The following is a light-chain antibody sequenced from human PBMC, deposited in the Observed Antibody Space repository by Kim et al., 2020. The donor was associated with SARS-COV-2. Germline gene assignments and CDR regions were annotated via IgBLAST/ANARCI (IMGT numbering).Light chain of an antibody. Sequence: ASVGDRVTITGRASQSISSWLAWYQQRPGKAPKLLIYTASTLEYGVPSRFSGSGSGTEFTLTISSLQPEDFATYYCQHYSGYPLTFGGGTKVDIK. CDR2: TAS. J-gene: IGKJ4*01. CDR3: QHYSGYPLT. CDR1: QSISSW. V-gene: IGKV1-5*03.